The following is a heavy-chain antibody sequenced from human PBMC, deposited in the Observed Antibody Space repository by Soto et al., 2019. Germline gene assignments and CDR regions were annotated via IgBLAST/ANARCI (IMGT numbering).Heavy chain of an antibody. CDR3: ASDAGAAAGTY. CDR1: GGSFSGYY. V-gene: IGHV4-34*01. CDR2: INHSGST. J-gene: IGHJ4*02. Sequence: SETLSLTCAVYGGSFSGYYWSWIRQPPGKGLEWIGEINHSGSTNYNPSLESRVTISVDTSKNQFSLRLSSVTAADTAVYYCASDAGAAAGTYWGQGTLVTSPQ. D-gene: IGHD6-13*01.